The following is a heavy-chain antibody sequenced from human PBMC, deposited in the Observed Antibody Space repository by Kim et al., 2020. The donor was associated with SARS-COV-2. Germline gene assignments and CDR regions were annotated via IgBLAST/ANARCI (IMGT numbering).Heavy chain of an antibody. CDR2: A. CDR3: ANGKYSSGCTY. D-gene: IGHD6-19*01. Sequence: ANYAQKFQGRVTITADESTSTAYMELSSLRSEDTAVYYCANGKYSSGCTYWGQGTLVTVSS. V-gene: IGHV1-69*01. J-gene: IGHJ4*02.